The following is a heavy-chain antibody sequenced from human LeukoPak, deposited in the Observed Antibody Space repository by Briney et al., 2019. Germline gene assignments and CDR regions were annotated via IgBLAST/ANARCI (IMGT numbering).Heavy chain of an antibody. J-gene: IGHJ3*02. CDR3: AREGYCSSTSCYTLGDAFDI. CDR1: GFTFSSYG. Sequence: GGSLRLSCSASGFTFSSYGMHWVRQAPGKGLEWVAVISYDGSHKYSADPVKGRFTISRDNPKNTLHLQMNSLRGEDTAVYYCAREGYCSSTSCYTLGDAFDIWGQGTMVTVSS. D-gene: IGHD2-2*02. V-gene: IGHV3-30*03. CDR2: ISYDGSHK.